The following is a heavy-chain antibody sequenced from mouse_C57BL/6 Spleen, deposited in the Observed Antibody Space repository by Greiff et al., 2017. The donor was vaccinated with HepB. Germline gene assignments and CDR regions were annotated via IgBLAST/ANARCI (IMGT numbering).Heavy chain of an antibody. J-gene: IGHJ2*01. CDR2: IHPNSGST. Sequence: QVQLKESGAELVKPGASVKLSCKASGYTFTSYWMHWVKQRPGQGLEWIGMIHPNSGSTNYNEKFKSKATLTVDKSSSTAYMQISSLTSEDSAVYYCARRPEGYWGQGTTLTVAS. CDR3: ARRPEGY. V-gene: IGHV1-64*01. CDR1: GYTFTSYW.